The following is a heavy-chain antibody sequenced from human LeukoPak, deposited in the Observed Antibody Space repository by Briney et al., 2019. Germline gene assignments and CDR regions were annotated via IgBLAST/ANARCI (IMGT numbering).Heavy chain of an antibody. D-gene: IGHD5-24*01. CDR1: GFTFRSYE. J-gene: IGHJ4*02. CDR2: ISTSSNTI. CDR3: ARGGLDAYDY. Sequence: TGGSLRLSCAASGFTFRSYEMNWVRQAPGKGLDWVSYISTSSNTIHYADSVKGRFTISRDNAKNSLYLQMTSLRAEDTAIYYCARGGLDAYDYWGRGTLVTVSS. V-gene: IGHV3-48*03.